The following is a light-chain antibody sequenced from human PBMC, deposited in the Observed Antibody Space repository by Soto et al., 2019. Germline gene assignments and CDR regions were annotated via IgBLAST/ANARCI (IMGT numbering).Light chain of an antibody. Sequence: DIQMTQSPSTLSASVGDRVTITCRASQSISSWLAWYQQKPGKAPKLLIYDASSLESGVPSRFSGRGSGTEFTLTISSLQPDDFATYYCQQYNSHWTFGSGPKV. CDR1: QSISSW. CDR3: QQYNSHWT. CDR2: DAS. V-gene: IGKV1-5*01. J-gene: IGKJ1*01.